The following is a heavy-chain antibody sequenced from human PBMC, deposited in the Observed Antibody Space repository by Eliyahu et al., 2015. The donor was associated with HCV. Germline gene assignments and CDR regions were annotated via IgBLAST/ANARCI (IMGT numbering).Heavy chain of an antibody. CDR1: GGSIXTYY. Sequence: QVQLQESXPGLVKPSETLSLTCTVXGGSIXTYYWSWIRQPPGKGLEWIGYIHYSGSTNYNPSLKSRVTISVHTSKNQFSLNLTSVTAADTAMYYCASGGGGIAVTGTGGWFDPWGQGTLVTVSS. CDR2: IHYSGST. CDR3: ASGGGGIAVTGTGGWFDP. D-gene: IGHD6-19*01. J-gene: IGHJ5*02. V-gene: IGHV4-59*01.